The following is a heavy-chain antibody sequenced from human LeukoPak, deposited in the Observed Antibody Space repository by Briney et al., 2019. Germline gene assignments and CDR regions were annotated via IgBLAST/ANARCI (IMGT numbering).Heavy chain of an antibody. V-gene: IGHV5-51*01. CDR3: ARGNYGGYYYYYYMDV. CDR2: IYPGDSDT. D-gene: IGHD4-23*01. Sequence: GESLKISCKGSGYTFTSYWIGWVRQLPGKGLEWMGIIYPGDSDTRYSPSFQGQVTISADKSISTAYLQWTSLKASDTAMYYCARGNYGGYYYYYYMDVWGKGTTVTISS. CDR1: GYTFTSYW. J-gene: IGHJ6*03.